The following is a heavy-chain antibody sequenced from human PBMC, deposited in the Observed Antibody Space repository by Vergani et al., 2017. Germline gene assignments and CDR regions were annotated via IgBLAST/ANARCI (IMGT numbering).Heavy chain of an antibody. Sequence: EVQLVESGGGLVQPGGSLRLSCAASGFTFSSYWMSWVRQAPGKGLEWVANIKQDGREKYYVDSVKGRFTISSDNAKNSLYLQMNSLRAEDTAVCYCAGDLAGCSSTSCDSRFDPWGQGTLVTVSS. V-gene: IGHV3-7*01. CDR1: GFTFSSYW. D-gene: IGHD2-2*01. J-gene: IGHJ5*02. CDR3: AGDLAGCSSTSCDSRFDP. CDR2: IKQDGREK.